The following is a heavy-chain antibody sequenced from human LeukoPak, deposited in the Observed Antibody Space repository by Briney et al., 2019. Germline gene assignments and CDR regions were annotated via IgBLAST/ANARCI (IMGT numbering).Heavy chain of an antibody. J-gene: IGHJ4*02. Sequence: GGSLRLSCAASGFTFSSYGMHWVRQAPGKGLEWVAFIRYDGSNKYYADSVKGRFTISRDNSKNTLYLQMNSLRAEDTAVYYCARLGLWFGESHGYFDYWGQGTLVTVSS. CDR2: IRYDGSNK. CDR1: GFTFSSYG. V-gene: IGHV3-30*02. CDR3: ARLGLWFGESHGYFDY. D-gene: IGHD3-10*01.